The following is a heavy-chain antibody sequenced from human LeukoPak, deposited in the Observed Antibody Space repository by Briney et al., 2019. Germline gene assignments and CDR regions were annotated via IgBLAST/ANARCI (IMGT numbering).Heavy chain of an antibody. CDR1: GFTFSDYW. V-gene: IGHV3-74*01. CDR2: INGDGSST. Sequence: LRLSCAASGFTFSDYWMHWVRQAPGKGLVWVSRINGDGSSTSYADSVKGRFTISRDNVKNTLYLQMNSLRAEDTAVYYCARDNGPYDYWGQGTLVTVSS. CDR3: ARDNGPYDY. D-gene: IGHD2-8*01. J-gene: IGHJ4*02.